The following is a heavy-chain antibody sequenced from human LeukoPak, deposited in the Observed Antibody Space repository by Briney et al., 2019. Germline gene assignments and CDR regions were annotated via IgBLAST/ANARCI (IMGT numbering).Heavy chain of an antibody. CDR1: GFTFSSYG. Sequence: GGSLRLSCAASGFTFSSYGMHWVRQAPGKGLEWVSAITNSGDNTYYADSVKGWFTISRDNSKNTLYLQINSLRAEDTAIYYCAKAPMEDSWYIHFDYWGQGTLVTVSS. D-gene: IGHD6-13*01. CDR3: AKAPMEDSWYIHFDY. CDR2: ITNSGDNT. V-gene: IGHV3-23*01. J-gene: IGHJ4*02.